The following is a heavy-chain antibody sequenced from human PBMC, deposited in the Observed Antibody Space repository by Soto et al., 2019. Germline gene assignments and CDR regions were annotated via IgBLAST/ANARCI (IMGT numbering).Heavy chain of an antibody. CDR1: GFNFGIYW. V-gene: IGHV3-7*01. Sequence: GGSPRPYCAGPGFNFGIYWMGWVRQAPGKGLEWVCTIKGDASEKKYVGSEKVRFTTSRDNAKTSLFLQKDSLTAEDTAVYYCARGSGYGSESSVNHYLDYWGHGTLVTVSS. J-gene: IGHJ4*01. CDR2: IKGDASEK. CDR3: ARGSGYGSESSVNHYLDY. D-gene: IGHD3-10*01.